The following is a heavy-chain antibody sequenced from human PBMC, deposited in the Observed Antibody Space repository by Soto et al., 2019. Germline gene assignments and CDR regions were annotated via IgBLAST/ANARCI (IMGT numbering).Heavy chain of an antibody. CDR2: ISYDGSNK. V-gene: IGHV3-30*18. CDR3: AKDYPYCSGGSCYSTNTPDY. Sequence: GGSLRLSCAASGFTFSSYGMHGVRQAPGKGLEWVAVISYDGSNKYYADSVKGRFTISRDNSKNTLYLKMNSLRAEDTAVYYCAKDYPYCSGGSCYSTNTPDYWGQGTLVTVSS. D-gene: IGHD2-15*01. CDR1: GFTFSSYG. J-gene: IGHJ4*02.